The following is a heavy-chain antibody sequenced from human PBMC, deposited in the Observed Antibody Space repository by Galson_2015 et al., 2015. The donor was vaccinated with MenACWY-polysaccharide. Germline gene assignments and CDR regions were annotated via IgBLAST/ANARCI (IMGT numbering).Heavy chain of an antibody. CDR2: IYSSDSDT. D-gene: IGHD3-3*01. Sequence: QSGAEVKKPGESLTISCKGSGYSFSNYWIGWVRQMPGKGLEWMGIIYSSDSDTRYSPSFQGQVSISVDKSISTAYLQWSSLKASDTAMYYCARVSGYYSADYWGQGTLVTVSS. V-gene: IGHV5-51*01. CDR1: GYSFSNYW. J-gene: IGHJ4*02. CDR3: ARVSGYYSADY.